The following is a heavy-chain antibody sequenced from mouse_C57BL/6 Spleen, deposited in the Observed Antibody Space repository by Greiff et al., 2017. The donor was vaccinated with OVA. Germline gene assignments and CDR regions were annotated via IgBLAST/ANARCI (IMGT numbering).Heavy chain of an antibody. J-gene: IGHJ3*01. CDR3: ARDYDGGFAY. CDR1: GFTFSDYY. V-gene: IGHV5-16*01. CDR2: INYDGSST. D-gene: IGHD2-12*01. Sequence: DVMLVESEGGLVQPGSSMKLSCTASGFTFSDYYMAWVRQVPEKGLEWVANINYDGSSTYYLDSLKSRFIISRDNAKNILYLQMGSLKSEDTATYYCARDYDGGFAYWGQGTLVTVSA.